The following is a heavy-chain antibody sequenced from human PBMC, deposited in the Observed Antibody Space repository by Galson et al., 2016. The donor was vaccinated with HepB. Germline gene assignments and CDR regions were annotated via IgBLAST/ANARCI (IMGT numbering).Heavy chain of an antibody. Sequence: ETLSLTCAVSGGSISSGNWWSWVRQPPGKGLEWIGEIHHSGNTNYNSSLKSRATISVDKSKRQFSLRLRSVTAADTAVYYCATSGGPTWGSFDYWGQGTLVTVSS. CDR2: IHHSGNT. V-gene: IGHV4-4*02. D-gene: IGHD7-27*01. CDR1: GGSISSGNW. CDR3: ATSGGPTWGSFDY. J-gene: IGHJ4*02.